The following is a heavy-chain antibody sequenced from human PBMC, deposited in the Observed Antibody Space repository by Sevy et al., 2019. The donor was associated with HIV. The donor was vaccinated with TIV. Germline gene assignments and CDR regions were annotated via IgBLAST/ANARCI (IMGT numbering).Heavy chain of an antibody. V-gene: IGHV3-11*01. J-gene: IGHJ4*02. CDR3: ARTMGYCSGGTCNLRFDS. CDR2: ISSSGTNI. CDR1: GFIFTDYY. Sequence: GGSLRLSCVASGFIFTDYYLSWIRQAPGKGLEWVSSISSSGTNIYYADSMGGRFAISRDNAKTSLSLQMNSLRAEDTAVYYCARTMGYCSGGTCNLRFDSWGQGTLVTVSS. D-gene: IGHD2-15*01.